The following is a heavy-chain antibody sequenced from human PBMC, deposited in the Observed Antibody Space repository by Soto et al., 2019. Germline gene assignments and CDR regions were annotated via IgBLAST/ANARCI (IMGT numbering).Heavy chain of an antibody. D-gene: IGHD2-2*03. V-gene: IGHV4-31*03. Sequence: SETLSLTCTVSGVSISSGGYYWSWIRQHPGKGLEWIGYIYYSGSTYYNPSLKSRVTISVDTSKNQFSLKLSSVTAADTAVYYCASGSWTQFDYWGQGTLVTVSS. CDR1: GVSISSGGYY. CDR3: ASGSWTQFDY. J-gene: IGHJ4*02. CDR2: IYYSGST.